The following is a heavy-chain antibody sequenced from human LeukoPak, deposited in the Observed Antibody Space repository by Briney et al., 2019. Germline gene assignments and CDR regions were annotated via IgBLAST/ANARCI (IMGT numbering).Heavy chain of an antibody. V-gene: IGHV1-46*01. D-gene: IGHD3-22*01. J-gene: IGHJ4*02. CDR3: ARAYYYDSSGYYPGGDY. CDR1: GYTFSNYF. Sequence: ASVKISCKASGYTFSNYFLYWVRQAPGQGLEWMGIINPSAGCTSYAQKFQGRVTMTRDTSTSTVYMQLSSLRSEDTAVYYCARAYYYDSSGYYPGGDYWGQGTLVTVSS. CDR2: INPSAGCT.